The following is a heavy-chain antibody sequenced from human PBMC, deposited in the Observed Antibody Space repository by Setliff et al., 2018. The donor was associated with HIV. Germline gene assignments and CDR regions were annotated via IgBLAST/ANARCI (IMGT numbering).Heavy chain of an antibody. CDR2: IYNSEMI. CDR3: VTSSSWSSRLNF. J-gene: IGHJ4*02. V-gene: IGHV4-59*12. D-gene: IGHD2-2*01. Sequence: LSLTCIVSGASISSDTWSWIRQPPGKGLQWIGFIYNSEMINYNPSLKSRVTISVDTSKNQFSLKLTSVTAADTAVYYCVTSSSWSSRLNFWGPGMLVTVSS. CDR1: GASISSDT.